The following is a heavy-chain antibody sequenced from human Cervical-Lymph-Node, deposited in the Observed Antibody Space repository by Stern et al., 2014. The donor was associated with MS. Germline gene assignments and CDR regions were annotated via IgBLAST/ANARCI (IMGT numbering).Heavy chain of an antibody. CDR2: IIPLFGIV. J-gene: IGHJ6*02. Sequence: VQLVESGAEVKKPGSSVKVSCKASGGTFSKYPISWVRQAPGQGLEWLGGIIPLFGIVNYTQQFQGRITITADKSTSTAYMELSSLRSEDTAAYYCARGGIVVVVAATRDYYYGMDVWGQGTTVTVSS. V-gene: IGHV1-69*17. D-gene: IGHD2-15*01. CDR3: ARGGIVVVVAATRDYYYGMDV. CDR1: GGTFSKYP.